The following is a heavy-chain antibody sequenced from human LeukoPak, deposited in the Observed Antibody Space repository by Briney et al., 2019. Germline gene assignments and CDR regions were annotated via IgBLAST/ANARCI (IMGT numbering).Heavy chain of an antibody. CDR1: GGSFSGYY. J-gene: IGHJ4*02. Sequence: SETLSLTCAVYGGSFSGYYWSWIRQPPGKGLEWIGEINHSGSPNYNPSLKSRVTISVDTSKNQFSLNLNSVTAADTAVYYCARGQWLDNDWGQGTLVTVSS. CDR3: ARGQWLDND. V-gene: IGHV4-34*01. D-gene: IGHD6-19*01. CDR2: INHSGSP.